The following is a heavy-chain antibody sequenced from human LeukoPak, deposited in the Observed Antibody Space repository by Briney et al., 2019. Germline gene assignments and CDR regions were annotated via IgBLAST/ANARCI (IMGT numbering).Heavy chain of an antibody. D-gene: IGHD3-10*01. CDR2: IYHSGST. CDR1: GYSISSGYY. Sequence: PSETLSLTCTVSGYSISSGYYWGWIRQPPGKGLEWIGSIYHSGSTYYNPSLKSRVTISVDTSKNQFSLKLSSVTAADTAVYYCARAPGESWIPKYFDYWGQGTLVTVSS. V-gene: IGHV4-38-2*02. J-gene: IGHJ4*02. CDR3: ARAPGESWIPKYFDY.